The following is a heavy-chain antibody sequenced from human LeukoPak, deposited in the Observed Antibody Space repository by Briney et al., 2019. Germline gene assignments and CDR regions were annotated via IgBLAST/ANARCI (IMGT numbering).Heavy chain of an antibody. J-gene: IGHJ4*02. CDR2: TYYRSKWSS. CDR1: GDRVSSNSAT. CDR3: TRGAVAGFNY. D-gene: IGHD6-19*01. Sequence: SQTLSLTRVISGDRVSSNSATWNWIRQSPSRGLEWLGRTYYRSKWSSDYALSVKSRITINPDTSKNEFSLQLNSVTPEDTAVYFCTRGAVAGFNYWGQGTLVTVSS. V-gene: IGHV6-1*01.